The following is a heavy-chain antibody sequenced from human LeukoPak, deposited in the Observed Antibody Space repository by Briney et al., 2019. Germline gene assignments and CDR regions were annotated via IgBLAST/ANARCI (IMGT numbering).Heavy chain of an antibody. V-gene: IGHV4-4*07. CDR1: GGSIYNFY. D-gene: IGHD3-10*01. CDR3: ARGSNYYGSGSAYYYYMDV. Sequence: SETLSRTRTFSGGSIYNFYWSWIRQPAGKGLEWIGRIHASENTNYNPSLKSRVTMSVDTSKNQLSLKLSSVTAADTAVYYCARGSNYYGSGSAYYYYMDVWGKGTTVSVSS. J-gene: IGHJ6*03. CDR2: IHASENT.